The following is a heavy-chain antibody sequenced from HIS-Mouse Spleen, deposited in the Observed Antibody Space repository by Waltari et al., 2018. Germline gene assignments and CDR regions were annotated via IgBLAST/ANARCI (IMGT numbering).Heavy chain of an antibody. CDR1: GGSIRISSYS. CDR3: ARDGYSGYGHDAFDI. Sequence: QLQLQESGPGLVKPSETLSLTCPVPGGSIRISSYSWGWIRQPPGKGLEWIGSIYYSGSTYYNPSLKSRVTISVDTSKNQFSLKLSSVTAADTAVYYCARDGYSGYGHDAFDIWGQGTMVTVSS. V-gene: IGHV4-39*07. J-gene: IGHJ3*02. CDR2: IYYSGST. D-gene: IGHD5-12*01.